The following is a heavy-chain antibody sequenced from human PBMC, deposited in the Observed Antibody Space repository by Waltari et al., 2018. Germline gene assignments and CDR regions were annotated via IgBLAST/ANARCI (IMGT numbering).Heavy chain of an antibody. J-gene: IGHJ2*01. CDR1: GGSISSYY. CDR3: ARSIAAAGWYFDL. CDR2: IYYSGST. Sequence: QVQLQESGPGLVKPSETLSLTCTVSGGSISSYYWSWIRQPPGKGLEWIGYIYYSGSTNYNPSRKSRVTISVDTSKNQFSLKLSSVTAADTAVYYCARSIAAAGWYFDLWGRGTLVTVSS. V-gene: IGHV4-59*01. D-gene: IGHD6-13*01.